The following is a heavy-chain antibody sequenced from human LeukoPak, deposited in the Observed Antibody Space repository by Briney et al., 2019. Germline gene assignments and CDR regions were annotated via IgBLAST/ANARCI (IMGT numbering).Heavy chain of an antibody. CDR1: GFTFSSYG. D-gene: IGHD6-19*01. CDR3: ARVGSEWLVNDY. V-gene: IGHV3-33*08. CDR2: IWYDGSNK. J-gene: IGHJ4*02. Sequence: GGSLRLSCAASGFTFSSYGMHWVRQAPGKGLEWVAVIWYDGSNKYYADSVKGRFTISRDNSKNTLYLQMNSLRAEDTAVYYCARVGSEWLVNDYWGQGALVTVSS.